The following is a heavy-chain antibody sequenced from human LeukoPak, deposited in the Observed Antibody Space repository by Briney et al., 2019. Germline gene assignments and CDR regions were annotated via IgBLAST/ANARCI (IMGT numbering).Heavy chain of an antibody. V-gene: IGHV1-46*03. CDR1: GYTFTNYF. Sequence: GASVKVSCKASGYTFTNYFMHWVRQAPGQGLEWMGFFNPSGGTTSYAQNFQGRVTMTRDTSTSTVYMVLSSLRSEDTAVYYCARLYDISNSWFDPWGQGTLVTVSS. D-gene: IGHD3-9*01. CDR3: ARLYDISNSWFDP. J-gene: IGHJ5*02. CDR2: FNPSGGTT.